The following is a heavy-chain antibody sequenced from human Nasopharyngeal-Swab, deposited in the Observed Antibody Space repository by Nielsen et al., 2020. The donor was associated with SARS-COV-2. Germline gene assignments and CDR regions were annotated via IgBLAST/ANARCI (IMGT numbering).Heavy chain of an antibody. CDR1: GFTFDDSA. D-gene: IGHD4-17*01. V-gene: IGHV3-9*01. CDR2: ISWDSGTM. Sequence: GGSLRLSCAASGFTFDDSAMHWVRQAPGKGLEWVSGISWDSGTMGYADSLKGRFTISRDNSKNTLYLQMNSLRAEDTAVYYCAKDLATVSGYYYGMDVWGQGTTVTVSS. J-gene: IGHJ6*02. CDR3: AKDLATVSGYYYGMDV.